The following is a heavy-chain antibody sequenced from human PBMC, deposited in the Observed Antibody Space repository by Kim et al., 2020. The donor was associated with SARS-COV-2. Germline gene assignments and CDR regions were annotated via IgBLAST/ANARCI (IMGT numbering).Heavy chain of an antibody. CDR1: GFTFSSYW. J-gene: IGHJ6*02. CDR2: IKQDGSEK. CDR3: ARDPPQRLKRSGWYFLGLAAPEGNYYYYGMDV. D-gene: IGHD6-19*01. Sequence: GGSLRLSCAASGFTFSSYWMSWVRQAPGKGLEWVANIKQDGSEKYYVDSVKGRFTISRDNAKNSLYPQMNSLRAEDTAVYYCARDPPQRLKRSGWYFLGLAAPEGNYYYYGMDVWGQGTTVTVSS. V-gene: IGHV3-7*01.